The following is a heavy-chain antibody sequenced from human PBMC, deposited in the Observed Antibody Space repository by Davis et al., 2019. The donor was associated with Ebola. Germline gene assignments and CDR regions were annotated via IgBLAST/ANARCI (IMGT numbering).Heavy chain of an antibody. Sequence: SETLSLTCTVPGGSISTHYWSWIRQPPGKGLEWIGYTYYSGSTTYNPSLKRRVTISLDTSKTQFSLKLSSVTAADTAVYYCARADGDYVYFDYWGQGILVTVSS. D-gene: IGHD4-17*01. V-gene: IGHV4-59*11. J-gene: IGHJ4*02. CDR3: ARADGDYVYFDY. CDR1: GGSISTHY. CDR2: TYYSGST.